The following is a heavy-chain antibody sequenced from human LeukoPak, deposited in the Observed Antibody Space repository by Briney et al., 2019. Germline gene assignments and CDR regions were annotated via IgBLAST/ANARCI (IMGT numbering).Heavy chain of an antibody. CDR1: GYTFTNYD. J-gene: IGHJ6*02. D-gene: IGHD1-26*01. CDR2: MNPNSGNA. V-gene: IGHV1-8*02. Sequence: GASVKVFCKASGYTFTNYDINWVRQASGQGLEWVGWMNPNSGNAGFAQKFKGRITMTGDTTTNTAYMEVFSLTSDDTAIYYCATQRWEKLHGSYYYDGMDVWGQGTTVTVS. CDR3: ATQRWEKLHGSYYYDGMDV.